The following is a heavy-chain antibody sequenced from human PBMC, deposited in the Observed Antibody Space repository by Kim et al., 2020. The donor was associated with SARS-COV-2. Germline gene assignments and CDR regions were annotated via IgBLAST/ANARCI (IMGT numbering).Heavy chain of an antibody. CDR3: ARGGLTTVTNDAFDI. V-gene: IGHV4-31*02. J-gene: IGHJ3*02. Sequence: PSLKSRVTISVDTSKNQFSLKLSSVTAADTAVYYCARGGLTTVTNDAFDIWGQGTMVTVSS. D-gene: IGHD4-17*01.